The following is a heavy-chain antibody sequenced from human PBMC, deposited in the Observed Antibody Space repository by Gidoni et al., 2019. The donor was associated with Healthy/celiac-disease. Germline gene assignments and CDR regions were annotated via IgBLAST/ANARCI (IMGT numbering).Heavy chain of an antibody. D-gene: IGHD4-4*01. J-gene: IGHJ3*02. V-gene: IGHV4-34*01. CDR2: INHSGST. CDR3: ARDQRPSWEYSNYGGDAFDI. Sequence: QVQLQQWGAGLLKPSETLSLTCAVYGGSFSGYYWSWIRQPPGKGLEWIGEINHSGSTNYNPSLKSRVTISVDTSKNQFSLKLSSVTAADTAVYYCARDQRPSWEYSNYGGDAFDIWGQGTMVTVSS. CDR1: GGSFSGYY.